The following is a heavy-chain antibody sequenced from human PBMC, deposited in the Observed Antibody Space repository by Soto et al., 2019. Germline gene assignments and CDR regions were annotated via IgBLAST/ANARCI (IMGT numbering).Heavy chain of an antibody. Sequence: SETLSLTCAVSGGSISSSNWWSWVRQPPGKGLEWIGEIYHSGSTNYNPSLKSRVTISVDKSKNQFSLKLSSVTAADTAVYYCARDGRTGTKLGFDYWGQGTLVTVSS. CDR3: ARDGRTGTKLGFDY. J-gene: IGHJ4*02. CDR2: IYHSGST. V-gene: IGHV4-4*02. D-gene: IGHD1-7*01. CDR1: GGSISSSNW.